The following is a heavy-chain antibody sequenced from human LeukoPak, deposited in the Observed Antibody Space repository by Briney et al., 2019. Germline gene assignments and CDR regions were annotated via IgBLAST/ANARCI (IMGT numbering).Heavy chain of an antibody. D-gene: IGHD3-22*01. CDR3: AREPYYYDISGPQRSYYYYYYMDV. CDR1: GDSVSSNSA. Sequence: SQTLSLTCAISGDSVSSNSAWNWIRQSPSRGLEWLGRTYYRSKWYNDYAVSVKGRITINPDTSKNHFSLHLNSVTPEDTAVYFCAREPYYYDISGPQRSYYYYYYMDVWGKGTTVTVSS. CDR2: TYYRSKWYN. J-gene: IGHJ6*03. V-gene: IGHV6-1*01.